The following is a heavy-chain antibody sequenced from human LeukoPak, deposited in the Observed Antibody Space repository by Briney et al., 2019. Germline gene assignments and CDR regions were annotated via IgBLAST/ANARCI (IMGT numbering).Heavy chain of an antibody. Sequence: GASVKVSCKASGYTFTGYYMHWVQQAPGQGLEWMGWINPDNGGTNYAQKFQGRVTMTRDMSISTAYVELSRLRSDDTAVYYCARDPSNSGYDYLYYFDYWGQGTLVTVSS. CDR1: GYTFTGYY. J-gene: IGHJ4*02. D-gene: IGHD5-12*01. V-gene: IGHV1-2*02. CDR2: INPDNGGT. CDR3: ARDPSNSGYDYLYYFDY.